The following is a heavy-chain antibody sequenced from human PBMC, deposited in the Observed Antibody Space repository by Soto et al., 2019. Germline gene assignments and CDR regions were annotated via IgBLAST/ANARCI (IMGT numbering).Heavy chain of an antibody. CDR2: IWYDGSNK. Sequence: QVQLVESGGGVVQPGRSLRLSCAASGFTFSNYGMHWVRQAPGKGLEWVAVIWYDGSNKYYADSVKGRFTISRDNSKNTLYLQMNSLRAEETAVYYCARDRYSSGWYDLDYWGQGTLVTVSS. CDR1: GFTFSNYG. V-gene: IGHV3-33*01. CDR3: ARDRYSSGWYDLDY. J-gene: IGHJ4*02. D-gene: IGHD6-19*01.